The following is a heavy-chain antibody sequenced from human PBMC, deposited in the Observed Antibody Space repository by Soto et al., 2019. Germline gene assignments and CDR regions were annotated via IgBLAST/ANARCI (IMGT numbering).Heavy chain of an antibody. CDR2: IYYSGST. Sequence: PSETLSLTCTVSGGSISSGDYYWSWIRQPPGKGLEWIGYIYYSGSTYYNPSLKSRVTISVDTSKNQFSLKLSSVTAADTAVYYCARYGGGYGVQDYWGQGTLVTAPQ. J-gene: IGHJ4*02. V-gene: IGHV4-30-4*01. D-gene: IGHD4-17*01. CDR1: GGSISSGDYY. CDR3: ARYGGGYGVQDY.